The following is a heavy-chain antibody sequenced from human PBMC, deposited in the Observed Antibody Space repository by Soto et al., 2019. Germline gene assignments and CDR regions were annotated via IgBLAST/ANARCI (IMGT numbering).Heavy chain of an antibody. CDR2: ISGDGSNQ. CDR1: GFTCRGYG. V-gene: IGHV3-30*18. CDR3: AKDPAGSTLGFFEA. D-gene: IGHD3-10*01. J-gene: IGHJ3*01. Sequence: PGGSLRLSSAASGFTCRGYGMHWVRQAPGKGLEWVAAISGDGSNQIYADSVKGRFTFSRDNSRDTLYLQMNSLRAEDTAIYYCAKDPAGSTLGFFEAWGQGTMVTVSS.